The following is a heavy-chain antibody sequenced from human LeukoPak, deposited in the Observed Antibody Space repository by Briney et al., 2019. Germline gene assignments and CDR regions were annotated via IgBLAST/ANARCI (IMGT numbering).Heavy chain of an antibody. J-gene: IGHJ4*02. CDR1: GYTFIDYF. Sequence: VASVEVSCKASGYTFIDYFIHWVRQAPGQGLEWMGRINPDSGDTYYIQDFQGGVTVTRDTSISTAYMELSRLRSDDTAVYYCARDLSSTSNWEFDYWGQGTLVTVSS. V-gene: IGHV1-2*06. D-gene: IGHD7-27*01. CDR2: INPDSGDT. CDR3: ARDLSSTSNWEFDY.